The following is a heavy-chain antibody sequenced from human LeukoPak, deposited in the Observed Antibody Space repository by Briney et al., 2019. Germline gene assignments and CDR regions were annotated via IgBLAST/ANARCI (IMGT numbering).Heavy chain of an antibody. Sequence: ASVKVSCKASGYTFTSYYMHWVRQAPGQGLEWMGIINPSGGSTSYAQKFQGRVTMTRDKSTSTVYIELSSLRSEDTAVYYCARDGMPSGSYDRHYYYYYMDVWGKGTTVTVSS. V-gene: IGHV1-46*01. CDR2: INPSGGST. CDR3: ARDGMPSGSYDRHYYYYYMDV. D-gene: IGHD1-26*01. CDR1: GYTFTSYY. J-gene: IGHJ6*03.